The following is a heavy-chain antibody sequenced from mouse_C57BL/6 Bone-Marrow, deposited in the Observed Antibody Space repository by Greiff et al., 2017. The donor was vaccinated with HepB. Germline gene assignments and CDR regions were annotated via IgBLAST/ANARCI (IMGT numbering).Heavy chain of an antibody. CDR3: ARTGGYSKWFAY. D-gene: IGHD2-5*01. J-gene: IGHJ3*01. Sequence: QVQLQQPGAELVQPGASVKLSCKASGYTFTSYWMQWVKQRPGQGLEWIGEIDPSDSYTNSNQKFKGKATLTVDTSSSTAYMQLSSLTAEDSAVYYCARTGGYSKWFAYWGQGTLVTVSA. CDR2: IDPSDSYT. CDR1: GYTFTSYW. V-gene: IGHV1-50*01.